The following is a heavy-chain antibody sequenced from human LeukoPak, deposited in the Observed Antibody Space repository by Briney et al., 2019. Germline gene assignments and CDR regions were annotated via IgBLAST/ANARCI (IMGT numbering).Heavy chain of an antibody. V-gene: IGHV4-34*01. D-gene: IGHD6-13*01. CDR2: INHSGST. J-gene: IGHJ4*02. Sequence: SETLSLTCAVYGGSFGGYYWGWIRQPPGKGLEWIGEINHSGSTNYNPSLKSRVTISVDTSKNQFSLKLSSVTAADTAVYYCARGKRGYSSSWYDYWGQGTLVTVSS. CDR1: GGSFGGYY. CDR3: ARGKRGYSSSWYDY.